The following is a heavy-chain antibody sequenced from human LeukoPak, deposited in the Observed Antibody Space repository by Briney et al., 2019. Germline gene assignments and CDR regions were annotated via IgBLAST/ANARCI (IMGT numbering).Heavy chain of an antibody. CDR2: INPNSGGT. J-gene: IGHJ4*02. CDR1: GYTFTGYY. CDR3: ARGLK. V-gene: IGHV1-2*02. Sequence: ASVKVSRKACGYTFTGYYMHWVQQAPGQGLEWMGWINPNSGGTNYAQKFQGRVTMTRDTPISTAYMEVSRLRSDDTAVYYCARGLKWGQGTLVTVSS.